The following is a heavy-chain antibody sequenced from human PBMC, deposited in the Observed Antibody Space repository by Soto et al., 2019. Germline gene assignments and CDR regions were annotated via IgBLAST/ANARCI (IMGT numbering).Heavy chain of an antibody. J-gene: IGHJ5*02. CDR1: GFSFSTTG. D-gene: IGHD6-19*01. CDR2: ISHDGGAD. CDR3: AKDLYSSDWYNYFDP. V-gene: IGHV3-30*18. Sequence: QVQLVESGGGVVQPGRSLRLSCAASGFSFSTTGMHWVRQAPGKGLEWVAMISHDGGADHYADSVKGRFTISRDDSKNTLYLQMNSLRLEDTAVYHRAKDLYSSDWYNYFDPWGQGTQVTVSS.